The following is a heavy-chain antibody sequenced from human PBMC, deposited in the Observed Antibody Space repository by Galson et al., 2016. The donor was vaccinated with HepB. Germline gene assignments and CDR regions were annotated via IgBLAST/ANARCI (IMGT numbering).Heavy chain of an antibody. CDR2: INTGNGNT. D-gene: IGHD1-26*01. V-gene: IGHV1-3*04. Sequence: SVKVSCKASGYTFTTYTIHWVRQAPGQRLEWMGWINTGNGNTHYSQSFQGRVTLTRDTSASTAYMELSSLSSEDTALYYCARQTGSTTYDYWGQGALVTVSS. J-gene: IGHJ4*02. CDR1: GYTFTTYT. CDR3: ARQTGSTTYDY.